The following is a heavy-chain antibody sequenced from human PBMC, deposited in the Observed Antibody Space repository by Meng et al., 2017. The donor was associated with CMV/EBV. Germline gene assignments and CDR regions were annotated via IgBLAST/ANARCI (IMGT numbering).Heavy chain of an antibody. J-gene: IGHJ6*02. CDR3: ARDFKYAGDYYYGMDV. V-gene: IGHV3-48*03. CDR1: GFTFSSYE. D-gene: IGHD2-8*01. Sequence: GGSLRLSCAASGFTFSSYEMNWVRQAPGKGLEWVSYISSSGSTIYYADSVKGRFTISRDNSKNTLYLQMNSLRAEDTAVYYCARDFKYAGDYYYGMDVWGQGTTVTVSS. CDR2: ISSSGSTI.